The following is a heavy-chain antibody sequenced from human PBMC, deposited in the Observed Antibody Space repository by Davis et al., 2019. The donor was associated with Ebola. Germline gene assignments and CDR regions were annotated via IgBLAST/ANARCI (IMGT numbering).Heavy chain of an antibody. J-gene: IGHJ4*02. Sequence: GGSLRLSCAASGFIVSANYMSWVRQAPGRGLEWVSIIYSGDGGTYNADSVKGRFTTSRDNSKNTVYPQMNSLRAEDTAVYYCSKDGMGGYWGQGTLVTVSS. D-gene: IGHD3-16*01. CDR3: SKDGMGGY. CDR2: IYSGDGGT. V-gene: IGHV3-53*01. CDR1: GFIVSANY.